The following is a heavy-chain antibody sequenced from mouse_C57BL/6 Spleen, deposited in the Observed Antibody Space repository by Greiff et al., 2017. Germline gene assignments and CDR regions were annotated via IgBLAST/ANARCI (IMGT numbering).Heavy chain of an antibody. V-gene: IGHV1-69*01. CDR2: IDPSDSYT. CDR3: ARFYDEGYFDY. Sequence: VQLQQPGAELVMPGASVKLSCTASGYTFTSYWMHWVKQRPGQGLEWIGEIDPSDSYTNYNQKFKGKSTLTVDKSYSKAYMQLSSLTSEDSAVYYCARFYDEGYFDYWGQGTTLTVSS. CDR1: GYTFTSYW. D-gene: IGHD2-12*01. J-gene: IGHJ2*01.